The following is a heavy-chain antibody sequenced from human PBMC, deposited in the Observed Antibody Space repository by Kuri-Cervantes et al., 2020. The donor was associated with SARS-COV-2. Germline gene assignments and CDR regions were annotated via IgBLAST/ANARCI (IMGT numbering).Heavy chain of an antibody. CDR1: GFTFSSYS. CDR2: ISSSSSTI. Sequence: GESLKISCAASGFTFSSYSMNWVRQAPGKGLEWVSYISSSSSTIYYADSVKGRFTISRDNAKNSLYLQMNSLRSEDTAVYYCANLHGRDIVVVPVNKKQYGMDVWGRGTTVTVAS. J-gene: IGHJ6*02. D-gene: IGHD2-2*01. CDR3: ANLHGRDIVVVPVNKKQYGMDV. V-gene: IGHV3-48*01.